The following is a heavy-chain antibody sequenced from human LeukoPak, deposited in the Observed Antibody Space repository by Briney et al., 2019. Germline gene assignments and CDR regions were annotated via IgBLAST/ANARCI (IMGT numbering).Heavy chain of an antibody. CDR3: ATTTYSSSSHGAFDI. CDR1: GYTFTGYY. CDR2: INPNSGGT. V-gene: IGHV1-2*02. Sequence: ASVKVSCEASGYTFTGYYMHWVRQAPGQGLEWMGWINPNSGGTNYAQKFQGRVTMTRDTSISTAYMELSRLRSDDTAVYYCATTTYSSSSHGAFDIWGQGTMVTVSS. D-gene: IGHD6-6*01. J-gene: IGHJ3*02.